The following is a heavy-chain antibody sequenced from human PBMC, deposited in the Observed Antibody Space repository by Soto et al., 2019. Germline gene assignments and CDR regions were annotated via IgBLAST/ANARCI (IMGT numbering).Heavy chain of an antibody. CDR3: GKHSDKYSYFDA. J-gene: IGHJ5*01. Sequence: GGSLRLSCAASGFTFSSYAMHWVRQAPGKGLEWVALISYDGSDKDYADSVKSRFTISRDQSRNTLLLQMNSLRVEDTAVYYCGKHSDKYSYFDAWGHGTLVTVSS. CDR2: ISYDGSDK. V-gene: IGHV3-30-3*01. D-gene: IGHD1-26*01. CDR1: GFTFSSYA.